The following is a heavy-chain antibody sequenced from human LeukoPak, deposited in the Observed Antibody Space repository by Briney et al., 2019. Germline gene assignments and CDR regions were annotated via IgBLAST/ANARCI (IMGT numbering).Heavy chain of an antibody. D-gene: IGHD6-13*01. V-gene: IGHV1-2*02. CDR3: ARASSAATPLQV. J-gene: IGHJ6*04. Sequence: ASVKVSCKASGYTFTGYYMHWVRQAPGQGLEWMGWINPNSGGTNYAQKFQGRVTMTRDTSISTAYMELSRLRSDDTAVYYCARASSAATPLQVWGKGTTVTISS. CDR2: INPNSGGT. CDR1: GYTFTGYY.